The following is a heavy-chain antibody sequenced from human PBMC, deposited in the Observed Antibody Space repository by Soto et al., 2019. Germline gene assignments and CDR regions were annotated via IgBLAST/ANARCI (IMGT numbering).Heavy chain of an antibody. Sequence: GGSLRLSCADSGFTVSGSYMSWVRQAPGKGLEWVSSISGSGEMTHYAESVKGRFTISRDNSKNTLYLQMESLRAEDTALYYCARSEMTYNWNDWGQGTLATVSS. J-gene: IGHJ4*02. CDR3: ARSEMTYNWND. D-gene: IGHD1-1*01. V-gene: IGHV3-23*01. CDR2: ISGSGEMT. CDR1: GFTVSGSY.